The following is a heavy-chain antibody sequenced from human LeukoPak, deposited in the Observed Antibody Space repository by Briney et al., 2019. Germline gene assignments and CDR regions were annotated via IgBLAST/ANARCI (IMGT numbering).Heavy chain of an antibody. J-gene: IGHJ4*02. CDR1: GFTFSTYE. CDR3: ARGRSVIDGSGTYVGLDY. D-gene: IGHD3-10*01. V-gene: IGHV3-48*03. Sequence: PGGSLRLSCAASGFTFSTYEMHWVRQAPGKGLEWVSYITTGGGIYYADSVRGRFTISRDNAKNSLFLQMNSLRAEDMSVYNCARGRSVIDGSGTYVGLDYWGQGTLVTVSP. CDR2: ITTGGGI.